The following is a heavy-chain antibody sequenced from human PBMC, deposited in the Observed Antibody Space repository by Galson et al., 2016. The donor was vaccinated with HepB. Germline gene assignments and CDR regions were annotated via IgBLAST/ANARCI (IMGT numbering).Heavy chain of an antibody. J-gene: IGHJ3*01. V-gene: IGHV2-5*02. CDR2: IFWDDAK. CDR3: THRAYTVHSFMGAFDV. Sequence: PALVKPTQTLTLTCTFSGFSLRTNGVGVGWIRQPIGKALEWLALIFWDDAKRYSSSLKSRLTTTRDTSKNQVVLTMTNMDPVDAATYYYTHRAYTVHSFMGAFDVWGQGTMVTVSS. D-gene: IGHD1-1*01. CDR1: GFSLRTNGVG.